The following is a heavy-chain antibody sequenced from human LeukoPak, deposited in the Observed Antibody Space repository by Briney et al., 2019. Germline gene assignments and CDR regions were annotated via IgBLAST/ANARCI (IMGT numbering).Heavy chain of an antibody. Sequence: PGGSLRLSCAASGFTFSSYAMHWVRQAPGKGLEWVAVISYDGSNKYYADSVKGRFTISRDNSKNTLYLQMNSPRAEDTAVYYCARDSILDYWGQGTLVTVSS. CDR3: ARDSILDY. J-gene: IGHJ4*02. CDR2: ISYDGSNK. CDR1: GFTFSSYA. V-gene: IGHV3-30*01.